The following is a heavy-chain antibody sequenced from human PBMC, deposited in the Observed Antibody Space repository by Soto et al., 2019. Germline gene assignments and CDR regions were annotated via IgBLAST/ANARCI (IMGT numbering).Heavy chain of an antibody. V-gene: IGHV4-59*08. J-gene: IGHJ6*02. D-gene: IGHD3-16*01. Sequence: QVQLQESGPGLVKPSETLSLTCTVSGDYITRNFWSWIRQSPGKGLEWIGYVHYSGTPNYNSSLKSRVTISVDTPDQFSLRLRSVTAADTAVYYCATGVGDYYYGMDVWGQGTAVTVSS. CDR3: ATGVGDYYYGMDV. CDR2: VHYSGTP. CDR1: GDYITRNF.